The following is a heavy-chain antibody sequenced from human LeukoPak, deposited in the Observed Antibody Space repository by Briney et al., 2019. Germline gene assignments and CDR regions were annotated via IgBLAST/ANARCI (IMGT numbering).Heavy chain of an antibody. J-gene: IGHJ6*03. Sequence: PGGSLRLSCAASGFTFSSYAMSWVRQPPGKGLEWIGSTYYRGTTYYNPSLKSRVTISVDTSKNQFSLKLSSVTAADTAVYYCARGLRGKRRYSGYDPNYYYYYMDVWGKGTTVTVSS. CDR3: ARGLRGKRRYSGYDPNYYYYYMDV. CDR1: GFTFSSYA. CDR2: TYYRGTT. V-gene: IGHV4-38-2*01. D-gene: IGHD5-12*01.